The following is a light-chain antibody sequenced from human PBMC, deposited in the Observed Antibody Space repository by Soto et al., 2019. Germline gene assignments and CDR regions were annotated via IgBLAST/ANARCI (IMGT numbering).Light chain of an antibody. CDR1: SSDVGGYNY. CDR2: EVS. CDR3: SSYTSSSTRVV. V-gene: IGLV2-14*01. Sequence: QSVLTQPASVSGSPGQSITISCTGTSSDVGGYNYVSWYQQHPGKAPKLMIYEVSNRTSGVSNRFSGSKSGNTASLTISGLQAEDEADYYCSSYTSSSTRVVFGGGTK. J-gene: IGLJ2*01.